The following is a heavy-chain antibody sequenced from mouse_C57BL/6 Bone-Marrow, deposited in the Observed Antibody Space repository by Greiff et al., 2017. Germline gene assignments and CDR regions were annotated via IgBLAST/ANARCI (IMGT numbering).Heavy chain of an antibody. D-gene: IGHD1-1*01. J-gene: IGHJ1*03. CDR3: AYYCGSSYWYFDV. CDR2: IDPSDSYT. CDR1: GYTFTSYW. V-gene: IGHV1-59*01. Sequence: QVQLQQPGAELVRPGTSVKLSCKASGYTFTSYWMHWVKQRPGQGLEWIGVIDPSDSYTNYNQKFKGKATLTVATSSSTAYMQLSSLTAEDSAVYNCAYYCGSSYWYFDVWGTGTTVTVSS.